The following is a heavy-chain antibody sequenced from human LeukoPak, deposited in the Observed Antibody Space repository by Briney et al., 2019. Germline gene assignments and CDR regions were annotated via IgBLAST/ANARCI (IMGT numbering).Heavy chain of an antibody. V-gene: IGHV4-59*12. CDR3: ARETPITIFGVVIIGGYDNWFDP. D-gene: IGHD3-3*01. CDR1: GGSISSYY. CDR2: VYYSGST. Sequence: SETLSLTCTVSGGSISSYYWSWIRQPPGKGLEWIGCVYYSGSTTYNPSLESRVTMSVDASKNQFSLKLSSVTAADTAVYYCARETPITIFGVVIIGGYDNWFDPWGQGTLVTVSS. J-gene: IGHJ5*02.